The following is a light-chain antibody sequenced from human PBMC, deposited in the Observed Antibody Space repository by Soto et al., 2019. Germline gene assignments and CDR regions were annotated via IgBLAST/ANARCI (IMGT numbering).Light chain of an antibody. Sequence: DIQLTQSPSFLSASVGDRVTITCRASQGISSYLAWYQQKPGKAPKLLIYAASTLQSGVPSRFSGSGSGTEFTLTISSLQPEDFATYYCQQLNSHLRFGPGTKVDIK. CDR3: QQLNSHLR. CDR1: QGISSY. J-gene: IGKJ3*01. V-gene: IGKV1-9*01. CDR2: AAS.